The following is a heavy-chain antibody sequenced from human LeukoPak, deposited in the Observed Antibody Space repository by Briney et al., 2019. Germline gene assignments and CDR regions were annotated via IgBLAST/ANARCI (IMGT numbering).Heavy chain of an antibody. CDR3: TTGPHPPAIAAAGNYYFDY. V-gene: IGHV3-48*01. J-gene: IGHJ4*02. D-gene: IGHD6-13*01. Sequence: GGSLRLSCAASGFTFSSYSMNWVRQAPGRGLEWVSYISSSSSTIYYADSVKGRSTISRDNAKNSLYLQMNSLRAEDTAVYYCTTGPHPPAIAAAGNYYFDYWGQGTLVTVSS. CDR2: ISSSSSTI. CDR1: GFTFSSYS.